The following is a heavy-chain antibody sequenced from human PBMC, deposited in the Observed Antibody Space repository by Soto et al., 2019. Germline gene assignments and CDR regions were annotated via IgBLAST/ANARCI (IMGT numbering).Heavy chain of an antibody. CDR2: IYYSGKS. V-gene: IGHV4-59*01. CDR1: GDSISSSY. D-gene: IGHD6-19*01. J-gene: IGHJ4*02. CDR3: ARVGGSGWNFDS. Sequence: SETLSLTCTVSGDSISSSYWSWIRQSPGKGLEWIGYIYYSGKSNYSPSLRSRVTMSVDTSKNQFSLKLNSMTAADTAIYYCARVGGSGWNFDSWGQGILVTVSS.